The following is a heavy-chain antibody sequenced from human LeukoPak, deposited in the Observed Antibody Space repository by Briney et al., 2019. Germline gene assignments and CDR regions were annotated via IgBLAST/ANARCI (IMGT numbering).Heavy chain of an antibody. CDR3: ASQTTVKYYFDY. J-gene: IGHJ4*02. CDR2: IYSGGST. D-gene: IGHD4-17*01. CDR1: GFTVSSNY. V-gene: IGHV3-53*01. Sequence: GGSLRLSCAASGFTVSSNYMSWVRQAPGKGLEWVSVIYSGGSTYYADSVKGRFTISRDNSKNTLYLQLNSLKGEDTAVYYCASQTTVKYYFDYWGQGTLVTVSS.